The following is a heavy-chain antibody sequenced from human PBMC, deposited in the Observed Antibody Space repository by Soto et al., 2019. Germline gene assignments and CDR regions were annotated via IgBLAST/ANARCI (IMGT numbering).Heavy chain of an antibody. CDR2: INAGSGLT. V-gene: IGHV1-3*01. CDR3: ALCSVWSGFDH. CDR1: GYTFTDYA. D-gene: IGHD6-19*01. Sequence: QVQLVQSGAEVRKPGASVKVSCKASGYTFTDYAVRWVRQAPGQRLEWMGWINAGSGLTQYSQKFQGRVTISRDTSASTAYMELSSLRSEDTAVFYWALCSVWSGFDHWGQGTRVTVSS. J-gene: IGHJ4*02.